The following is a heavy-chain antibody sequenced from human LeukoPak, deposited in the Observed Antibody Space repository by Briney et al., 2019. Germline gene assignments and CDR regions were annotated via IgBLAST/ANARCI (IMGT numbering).Heavy chain of an antibody. V-gene: IGHV1-46*01. CDR2: INPSGGST. CDR3: ARVRSSGYLGY. CDR1: GYTFTSYY. D-gene: IGHD3-22*01. J-gene: IGHJ4*02. Sequence: ASVKVSCKASGYTFTSYYMHWVRQAPGQGLEWMGIINPSGGSTSYAQKFQGRVTMTRDTFTSTVYMELSSLRSEDTAVYYCARVRSSGYLGYWGQGTLVTVSS.